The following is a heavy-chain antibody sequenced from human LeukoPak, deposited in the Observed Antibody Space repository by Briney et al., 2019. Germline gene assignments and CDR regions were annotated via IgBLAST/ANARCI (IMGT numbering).Heavy chain of an antibody. V-gene: IGHV1-24*01. J-gene: IGHJ4*02. D-gene: IGHD1-26*01. Sequence: ASVKVSCKVSGYTLTELSMHWVRQDPGKGIEWMGGFDPEDGETIYAQKFQGRVTMTEDTSTDTAYMELSSLRSEDTAVYYCATDLSGTYGFWWGQGTLVTVSS. CDR2: FDPEDGET. CDR3: ATDLSGTYGFW. CDR1: GYTLTELS.